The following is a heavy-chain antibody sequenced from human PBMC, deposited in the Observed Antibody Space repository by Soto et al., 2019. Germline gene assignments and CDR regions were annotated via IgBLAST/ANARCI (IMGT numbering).Heavy chain of an antibody. CDR1: GGSISSGGYY. V-gene: IGHV4-31*03. CDR2: IYYSGST. J-gene: IGHJ4*02. CDR3: ARGGIGIVVALDY. D-gene: IGHD3-22*01. Sequence: SETLSLTCTVSGGSISSGGYYWSWIRQHPGKGLEWIGYIYYSGSTYYNPSLKSRVTISVDTSKNQFSLKLSSVTAADTAVYYCARGGIGIVVALDYWGQGTLVTVSS.